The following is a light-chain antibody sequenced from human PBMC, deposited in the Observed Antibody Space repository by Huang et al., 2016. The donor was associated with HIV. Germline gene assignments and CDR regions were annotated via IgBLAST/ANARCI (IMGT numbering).Light chain of an antibody. V-gene: IGKV4-1*01. J-gene: IGKJ4*01. CDR1: QSVLYSSNKKIY. CDR3: QQYYSTPPT. Sequence: DIVMTQSPDSLAVSLGERATINCKSSQSVLYSSNKKIYLAWYQQKPGPPPTLLIYWASTRESGVPDRFSGSGCGTDFTLTISSLQAEDVAVYYCQQYYSTPPTFGGGTKVEIK. CDR2: WAS.